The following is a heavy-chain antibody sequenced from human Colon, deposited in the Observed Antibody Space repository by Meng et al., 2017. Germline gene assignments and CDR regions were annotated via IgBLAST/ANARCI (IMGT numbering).Heavy chain of an antibody. Sequence: VPLQQSGPGLVQPSPPLSLTCTVSGDSFTRAYYYWSWIRQPAGKRPEWSGYIYYSGSTYYHPSLKRRVSISVDTSNKQFSLKLTSVPAADTAVYYCARSPYSGSALPFFDYWGQGSLVTVSS. V-gene: IGHV4-30-4*01. CDR1: GDSFTRAYYY. D-gene: IGHD1-26*01. CDR2: IYYSGST. J-gene: IGHJ4*02. CDR3: ARSPYSGSALPFFDY.